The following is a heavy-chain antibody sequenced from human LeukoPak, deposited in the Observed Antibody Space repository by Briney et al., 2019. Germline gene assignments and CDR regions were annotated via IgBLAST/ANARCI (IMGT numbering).Heavy chain of an antibody. CDR1: GYTFTSYG. CDR2: ISAYSGNT. D-gene: IGHD3-10*01. Sequence: ASVKVSCKASGYTFTSYGISWVRQAPGQGLEWMGWISAYSGNTNYTEKLQGRVTITTDTSTSTAYMELRSLRSDDTAVYYCAGVWWFGDPLGLDAFDIWGQGTMVTVSS. CDR3: AGVWWFGDPLGLDAFDI. V-gene: IGHV1-18*01. J-gene: IGHJ3*02.